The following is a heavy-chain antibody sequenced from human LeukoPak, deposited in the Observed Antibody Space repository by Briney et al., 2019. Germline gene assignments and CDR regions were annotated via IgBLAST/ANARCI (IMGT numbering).Heavy chain of an antibody. Sequence: GGSLRLSCAAPGFTFSSYAMSWVRQAPGEGLEWVSAISGSGGSTYYADSVKGRFTISRDNSKNTLYLQMNSLRAEDTAVYYCAKGFDWLPEHDAFDIWGQGTMVTVSS. CDR3: AKGFDWLPEHDAFDI. D-gene: IGHD3-9*01. CDR1: GFTFSSYA. V-gene: IGHV3-23*01. CDR2: ISGSGGST. J-gene: IGHJ3*02.